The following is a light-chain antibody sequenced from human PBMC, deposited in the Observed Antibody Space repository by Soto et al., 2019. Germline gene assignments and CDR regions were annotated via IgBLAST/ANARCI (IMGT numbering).Light chain of an antibody. Sequence: EIVLTQSPGTLSLSPGERATLSCRASQSVSSDYLAWYQQKPGQAPRLLIYAASSRATGIPDRFSGSGSGTDFTLTISRLETEDFAVFYCQPYCISSYTFGQGTKLDIK. J-gene: IGKJ2*01. V-gene: IGKV3-20*01. CDR1: QSVSSDY. CDR2: AAS. CDR3: QPYCISSYT.